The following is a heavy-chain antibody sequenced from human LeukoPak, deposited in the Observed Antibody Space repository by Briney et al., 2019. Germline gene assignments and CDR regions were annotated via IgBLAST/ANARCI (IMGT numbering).Heavy chain of an antibody. CDR1: GFTFSKYA. D-gene: IGHD3-22*01. CDR3: AKSNYFDSGGYYFFDY. V-gene: IGHV3-23*01. Sequence: GGSLRLSCAASGFTFSKYAMTWVRQAPGKGLEWVSGISVSGGSTNYADSVKGRFTISRDNSKNTLYLQMNSLRAEDTAVYYCAKSNYFDSGGYYFFDYWGQGTLVTVSS. CDR2: ISVSGGST. J-gene: IGHJ4*02.